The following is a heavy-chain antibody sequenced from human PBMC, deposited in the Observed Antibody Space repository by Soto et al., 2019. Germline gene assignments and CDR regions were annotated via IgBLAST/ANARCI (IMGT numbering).Heavy chain of an antibody. V-gene: IGHV1-2*06. CDR3: ARGHSTDCSNGVCSFFYNHEMDV. CDR1: GYSFTDYH. D-gene: IGHD2-8*01. J-gene: IGHJ6*02. CDR2: INPKSGGT. Sequence: ASVNVSCKASGYSFTDYHIHWVRQAPGQGLEWLGRINPKSGGTSTAQKFQGGVTMTRDRSISTVYMELTRLRSDDTAVYFCARGHSTDCSNGVCSFFYNHEMDVWGQGTTVTVSS.